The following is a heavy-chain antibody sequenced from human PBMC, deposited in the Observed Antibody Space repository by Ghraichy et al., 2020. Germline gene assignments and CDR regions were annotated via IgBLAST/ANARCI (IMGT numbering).Heavy chain of an antibody. D-gene: IGHD2-21*02. CDR1: GFTVSSNY. CDR2: IYIDGST. Sequence: GGSLRLSCAASGFTVSSNYMTWVRQAPGKGLEWVSVIYIDGSTYYADSVKGRFTISRDNSKNTLYLQMNSLRAEDTAMYYCASYFVVVTGGSKPEEAFDYWGQGTLVTVSS. V-gene: IGHV3-53*01. J-gene: IGHJ4*02. CDR3: ASYFVVVTGGSKPEEAFDY.